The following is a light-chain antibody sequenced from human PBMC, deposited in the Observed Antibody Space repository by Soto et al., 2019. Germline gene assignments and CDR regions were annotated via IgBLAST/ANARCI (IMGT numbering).Light chain of an antibody. CDR3: QQYGGSSLII. CDR2: GAS. J-gene: IGKJ5*01. V-gene: IGKV3-20*01. Sequence: ETVLTQSPGALFLSPGERVTLSCRTSQSVSSSYLAWYQQKPGQAPRLLMYGASNRASGIPDRFSGSGSGTDFTLTISRLEPEDFAVYYCQQYGGSSLIIFGQGTRLETK. CDR1: QSVSSSY.